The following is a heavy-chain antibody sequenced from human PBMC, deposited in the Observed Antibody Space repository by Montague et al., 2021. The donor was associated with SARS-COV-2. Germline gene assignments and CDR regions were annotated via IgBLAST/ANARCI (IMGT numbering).Heavy chain of an antibody. Sequence: CAISGDSVSSNSAAWNWIRQSPSRGLEWLGRTYYRSKWYYEYAVSLKSRITTNQDTSKNQFSLQVKSMTPEDTAVYYWALAVAGRGGYDYWGQGTLVTVSS. V-gene: IGHV6-1*01. J-gene: IGHJ4*02. CDR3: ALAVAGRGGYDY. CDR2: TYYRSKWYY. D-gene: IGHD6-19*01. CDR1: GDSVSSNSAA.